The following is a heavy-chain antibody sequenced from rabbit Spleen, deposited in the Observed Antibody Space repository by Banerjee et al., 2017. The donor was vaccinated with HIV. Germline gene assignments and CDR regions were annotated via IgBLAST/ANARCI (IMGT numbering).Heavy chain of an antibody. CDR3: ARDLAGYVGFGYISYLDL. Sequence: QSLEESGGGLVKPGASLTLTCAASGVSFSGSSYMYWVRQAPGKGLELIAWIYTRDGSTYYATWVNGRFTISRSTSLNTVDLKMTSLTAADTATYFCARDLAGYVGFGYISYLDLWGPGTLVTVS. CDR2: IYTRDGST. J-gene: IGHJ4*01. D-gene: IGHD4-2*01. V-gene: IGHV1S43*01. CDR1: GVSFSGSSY.